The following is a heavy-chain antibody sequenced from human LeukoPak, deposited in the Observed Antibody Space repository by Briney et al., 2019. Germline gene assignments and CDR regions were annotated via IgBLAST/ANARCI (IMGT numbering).Heavy chain of an antibody. CDR3: AKDEDY. V-gene: IGHV3-9*01. Sequence: GGSLRLSCAASGFTFDDYAMHWVWQAPGKGLEWVSGISWNSGSIGYADSVKGRFTISRDNAKNSLYLQMNSLRAEDTALYYCAKDEDYWGQGTLVTVSS. CDR1: GFTFDDYA. CDR2: ISWNSGSI. J-gene: IGHJ4*02.